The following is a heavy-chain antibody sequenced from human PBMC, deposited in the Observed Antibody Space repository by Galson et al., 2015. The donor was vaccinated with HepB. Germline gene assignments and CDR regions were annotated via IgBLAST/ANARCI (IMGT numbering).Heavy chain of an antibody. D-gene: IGHD2-2*03. CDR2: IRSKAYGGTT. V-gene: IGHV3-49*03. J-gene: IGHJ6*02. Sequence: SLRLSCAASGFTFGDYAMSWFRQAPGKGLEWVGFIRSKAYGGTTEYAASVKGRFTISRDDSKSIAYLQMDSLKTEDTAVYYCTRDGGYCSSTSCPNYYYYGMDVWGQGTRSPSP. CDR1: GFTFGDYA. CDR3: TRDGGYCSSTSCPNYYYYGMDV.